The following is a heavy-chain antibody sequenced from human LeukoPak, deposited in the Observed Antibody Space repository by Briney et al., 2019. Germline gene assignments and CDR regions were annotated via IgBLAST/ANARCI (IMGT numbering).Heavy chain of an antibody. CDR3: AKESGEFDS. D-gene: IGHD7-27*01. CDR1: GFTFSSYA. J-gene: IGHJ4*02. CDR2: ISSGGDTT. Sequence: PGGSLRLSCAASGFTFSSYAISWVRQAPGKGLEWVSTISSGGDTTYYADSVECRFTISRDNSKNTLYLQMNSLRAEDTALYYCAKESGEFDSWGQGTLVTVSS. V-gene: IGHV3-23*01.